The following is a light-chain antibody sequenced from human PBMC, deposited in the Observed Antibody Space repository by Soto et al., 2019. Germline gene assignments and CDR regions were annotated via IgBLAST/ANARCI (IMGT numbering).Light chain of an antibody. V-gene: IGKV3-15*01. CDR3: QQYGSLSWT. CDR2: DAS. CDR1: QSVSSD. J-gene: IGKJ1*01. Sequence: EIVMTQSPATLSVSPGERVTLSCRASQSVSSDLAWYQQKPGQAPRLLIYDASTRATGIPARFSGSGSGTDFTLTISRLEPEDFAVYYCQQYGSLSWTFGQGTKVDIK.